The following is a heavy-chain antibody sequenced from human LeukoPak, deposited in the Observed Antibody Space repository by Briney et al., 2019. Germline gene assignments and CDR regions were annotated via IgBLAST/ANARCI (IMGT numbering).Heavy chain of an antibody. CDR3: VKELTAAMIPTFFDY. CDR1: GFSFDDYA. V-gene: IGHV3-43*02. D-gene: IGHD6-25*01. Sequence: PGGSLRLSCAASGFSFDDYAMHWVRQAPGKGLEWVSLISGDGITYYADSAKGRFTISRDNSKNSLYLQMNSLRREDTALYYCVKELTAAMIPTFFDYCGQGTLVTVST. J-gene: IGHJ4*02. CDR2: ISGDGIT.